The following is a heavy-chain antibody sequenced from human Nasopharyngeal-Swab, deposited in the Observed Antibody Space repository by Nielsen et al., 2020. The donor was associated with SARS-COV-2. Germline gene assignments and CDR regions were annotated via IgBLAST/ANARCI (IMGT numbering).Heavy chain of an antibody. CDR2: IYPGDSDT. CDR3: ARHDLYCSGGSCYSGWFDP. Sequence: GESLKISCKGSGYSFTSYWIGWVRQMPGKGLEWMGIIYPGDSDTRYSPSFQGQVTISADKSISTAYLQWSSLKASDTATYYCARHDLYCSGGSCYSGWFDPWGQGTLVTVSS. CDR1: GYSFTSYW. V-gene: IGHV5-51*01. J-gene: IGHJ5*02. D-gene: IGHD2-15*01.